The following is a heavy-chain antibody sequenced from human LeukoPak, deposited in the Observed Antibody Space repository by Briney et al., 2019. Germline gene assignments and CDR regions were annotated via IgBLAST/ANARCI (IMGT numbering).Heavy chain of an antibody. D-gene: IGHD2-8*02. CDR2: ISDGAATT. J-gene: IGHJ5*02. Sequence: PGGSLRLSCAASEFTFSTYPMSWVRQAPGKGLEWVSLISDGAATTYYADSVKGRFTISRDNSKNTLYLQMISLRAEDTAVYYCARSRGFVLIPPTTVWFDPWGQGTLVTVAA. V-gene: IGHV3-23*01. CDR3: ARSRGFVLIPPTTVWFDP. CDR1: EFTFSTYP.